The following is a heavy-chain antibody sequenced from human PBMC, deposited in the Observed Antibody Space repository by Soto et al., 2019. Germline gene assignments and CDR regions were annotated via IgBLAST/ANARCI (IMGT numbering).Heavy chain of an antibody. CDR1: GFTVSSNY. CDR2: IYSGGST. J-gene: IGHJ4*02. Sequence: GGSLRLSCAASGFTVSSNYMSWVRQAPGKGLEWVSVIYSGGSTYYADSVKGRYTISRDNSKNTLYLQMNSLRAEDTAVYYCAKGGAVAAADYYLDYWGQGSLVTVSS. CDR3: AKGGAVAAADYYLDY. D-gene: IGHD6-13*01. V-gene: IGHV3-66*01.